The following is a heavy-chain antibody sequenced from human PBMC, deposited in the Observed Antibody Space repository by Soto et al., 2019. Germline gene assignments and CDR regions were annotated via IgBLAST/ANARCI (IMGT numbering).Heavy chain of an antibody. V-gene: IGHV4-59*01. CDR3: ARSITMVRGALQDV. CDR2: GST. D-gene: IGHD3-10*01. J-gene: IGHJ6*04. Sequence: GSTNYNPSLKSRVTISVDTSKNQFSLKLSSVTAADTAVYYCARSITMVRGALQDVWGKGTTVTVSS.